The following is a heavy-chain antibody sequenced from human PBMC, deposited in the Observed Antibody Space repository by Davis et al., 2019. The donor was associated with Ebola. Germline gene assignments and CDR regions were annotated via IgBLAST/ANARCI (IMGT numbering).Heavy chain of an antibody. CDR1: GFTFSSYA. CDR2: IWYDGSNK. V-gene: IGHV3-33*08. D-gene: IGHD6-19*01. Sequence: GESLKISCAASGFTFSSYAMHWVRQAPGKGLEWVAVIWYDGSNKYYADSVKGRFTISRDNSKNTLYLQMNSLRAEDTAVYYCARDPGWTTGYSSGWHYYYYGMDVWGQGTTVTVSS. J-gene: IGHJ6*02. CDR3: ARDPGWTTGYSSGWHYYYYGMDV.